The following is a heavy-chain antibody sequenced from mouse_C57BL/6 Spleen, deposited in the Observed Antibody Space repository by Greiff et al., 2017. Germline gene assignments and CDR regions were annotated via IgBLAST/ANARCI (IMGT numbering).Heavy chain of an antibody. CDR1: GYTFTSYW. D-gene: IGHD1-1*01. V-gene: IGHV1-50*01. CDR3: ARKGLYYYGSNYFDY. CDR2: IDPSDSYT. J-gene: IGHJ2*01. Sequence: VQLQQPGAELVKPGASVKLSCKASGYTFTSYWMQWVKQRPGQGLEWIGEIDPSDSYTNYNQKFKGKATLTVDTSSSTAYMQLSSLTSEDSAVYYCARKGLYYYGSNYFDYWGQGTTLTVSS.